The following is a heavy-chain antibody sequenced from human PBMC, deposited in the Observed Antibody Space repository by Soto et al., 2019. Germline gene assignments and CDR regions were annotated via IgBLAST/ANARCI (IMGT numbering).Heavy chain of an antibody. CDR2: INPADSDI. J-gene: IGHJ4*02. CDR3: ARHQRDDASRKIDC. Sequence: GESLKISCQGSGYSFTSNWIGWVRQMPGKGLEWMGIINPADSDIKYSPSFQGQVTISADKSIGTAYLQWSSLKASDTAMYYCARHQRDDASRKIDCWGQGTLVRLL. D-gene: IGHD3-16*01. CDR1: GYSFTSNW. V-gene: IGHV5-51*01.